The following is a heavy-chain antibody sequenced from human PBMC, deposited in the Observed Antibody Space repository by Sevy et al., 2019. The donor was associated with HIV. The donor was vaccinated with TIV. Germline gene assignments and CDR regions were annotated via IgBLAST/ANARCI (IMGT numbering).Heavy chain of an antibody. CDR1: GDTLTNNY. CDR3: VRADPAQHFDS. J-gene: IGHJ4*02. CDR2: IDPSGGNA. Sequence: ASVKVSCKASGDTLTNNYMHWVRQAPGQGLEWMGIIDPSGGNASYAQKFQGRVTMTRDTSTSTLYMDLSSLRSEDTDVYYCVRADPAQHFDSWGQGTLVTVSS. V-gene: IGHV1-46*01.